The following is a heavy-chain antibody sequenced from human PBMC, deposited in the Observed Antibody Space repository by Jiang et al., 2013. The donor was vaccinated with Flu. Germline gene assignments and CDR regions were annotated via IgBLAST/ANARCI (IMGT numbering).Heavy chain of an antibody. CDR2: VLYGTSFT. CDR3: TRAATAALGTGPFD. J-gene: IGHJ4*01. V-gene: IGHV3-21*01. Sequence: VQLVESGGGLVTPGGSLRLSCAASGFRFNSYTMNWVRQAPGKGLEWVASVLYGTSFTHYADSGQGRFTISRDNAKNSLYLQISSLSAEDTAVYYCTRAATAALGTGPFD. D-gene: IGHD6-13*01. CDR1: GFRFNSYT.